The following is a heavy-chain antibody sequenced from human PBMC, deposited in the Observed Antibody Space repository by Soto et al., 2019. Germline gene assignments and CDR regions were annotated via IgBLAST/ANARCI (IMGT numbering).Heavy chain of an antibody. CDR1: GGSISSSSNY. V-gene: IGHV4-39*07. J-gene: IGHJ4*02. CDR2: INHSGST. CDR3: ARGGNKYYFDY. D-gene: IGHD5-12*01. Sequence: SETLSLTCTVSGGSISSSSNYWGWIRPPPGTGLEWIGYINHSGSTYYNPSLKSRVTISVDRSKNQFSLKLSSVTAADTAVYYCARGGNKYYFDYWGQGTLVTVSS.